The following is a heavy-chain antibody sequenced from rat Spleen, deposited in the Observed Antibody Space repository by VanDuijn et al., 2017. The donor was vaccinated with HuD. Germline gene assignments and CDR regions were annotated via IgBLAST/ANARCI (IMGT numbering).Heavy chain of an antibody. Sequence: EVQVVETGGGLVQPGRSLKLSCVASGFTFSSSWMYWIRQAPGKGLEWVASITNTGGSTYYPDSVKGRFTISRDNAKSTLYLQMNSLRSEDTATYYCTRDVMDAWGQGASVTVSS. CDR2: ITNTGGST. J-gene: IGHJ4*01. CDR3: TRDVMDA. CDR1: GFTFSSSW. V-gene: IGHV5-31*01.